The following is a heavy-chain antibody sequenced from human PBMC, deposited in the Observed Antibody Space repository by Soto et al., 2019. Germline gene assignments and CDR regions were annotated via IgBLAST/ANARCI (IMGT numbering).Heavy chain of an antibody. CDR3: AKNRGIIMIVES. CDR1: GFSFSSYE. D-gene: IGHD3-22*01. J-gene: IGHJ4*02. V-gene: IGHV3-23*01. Sequence: GGSLRLSCVASGFSFSSYEMNWVRQAPGKGLEWVSAIGDGGDTTYYADSVKGRFTISRDNSKNTPYLQMDSLRAEDTAVYYCAKNRGIIMIVESWGQGTLVTVSS. CDR2: IGDGGDTT.